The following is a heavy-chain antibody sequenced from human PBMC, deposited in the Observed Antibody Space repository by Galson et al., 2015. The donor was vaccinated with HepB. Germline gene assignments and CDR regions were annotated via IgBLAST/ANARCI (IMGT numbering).Heavy chain of an antibody. J-gene: IGHJ4*02. V-gene: IGHV3-23*01. CDR1: GFTFDTYA. CDR3: AKPRKSYYDSSGYPFDY. Sequence: LRLSCAASGFTFDTYAMSWVRQAPGKGLEWVSSITGGGSSTYYADSVKGRFTISRDNSKNTLYLQLNSLRAEDAAIYYCAKPRKSYYDSSGYPFDYWGQGTLVTVSS. D-gene: IGHD3-22*01. CDR2: ITGGGSST.